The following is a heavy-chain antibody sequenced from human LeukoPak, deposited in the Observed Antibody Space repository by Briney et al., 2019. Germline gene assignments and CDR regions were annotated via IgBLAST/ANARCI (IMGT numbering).Heavy chain of an antibody. D-gene: IGHD5-12*01. V-gene: IGHV3-74*01. CDR3: ARDLDGYRSGDGA. CDR2: INSDGSTT. Sequence: GGSLRLSCEASGFSFSGYWMHWVRQAPGKGLVWVSRINSDGSTTNYADSVKGRFTISRDNAKSTLHLQMNSLRAEDTAVYYCARDLDGYRSGDGAWGQGTLVTVSS. J-gene: IGHJ5*02. CDR1: GFSFSGYW.